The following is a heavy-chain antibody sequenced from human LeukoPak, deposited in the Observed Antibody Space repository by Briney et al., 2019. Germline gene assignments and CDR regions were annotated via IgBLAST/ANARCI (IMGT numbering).Heavy chain of an antibody. J-gene: IGHJ3*01. CDR3: ARRFRTGGDLHHDAYDV. V-gene: IGHV4-59*12. D-gene: IGHD3-16*01. CDR2: VYYIGKP. CDR1: GGSISDYF. Sequence: SETLSLTCSVSGGSISDYFWGWIRQPPRKGLEWIGHVYYIGKPTCSPSLESRVSISVDTPKNQSSLELTSVTAADTAVYYCARRFRTGGDLHHDAYDVWGQGTVVTVSS.